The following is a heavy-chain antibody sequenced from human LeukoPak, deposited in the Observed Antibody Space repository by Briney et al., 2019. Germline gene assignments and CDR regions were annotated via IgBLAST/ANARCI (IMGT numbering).Heavy chain of an antibody. J-gene: IGHJ4*02. D-gene: IGHD3-10*01. Sequence: GESLKISCKGSGYSFTSYWIGWVRQMPGKGLEWMGIIYPGNPDTRYSPSFQGRVTISADKSISTAYLQWSSLKASDTAMYYCARLFYGSGSYFYYWGQGTLVTVSS. CDR1: GYSFTSYW. V-gene: IGHV5-51*01. CDR3: ARLFYGSGSYFYY. CDR2: IYPGNPDT.